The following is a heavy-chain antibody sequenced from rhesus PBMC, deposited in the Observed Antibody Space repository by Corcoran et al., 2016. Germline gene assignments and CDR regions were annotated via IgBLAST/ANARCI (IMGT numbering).Heavy chain of an antibody. J-gene: IGHJ4*01. CDR1: GYSISSGYD. CDR3: ARYSFWTGYYKSYYFDY. Sequence: GPGVVKPSETLSLSFAVSGYSISSGYDWSWIRQPQGKGLAWIGYIYGSSGSTNYNPSVKNRITISKDTSKNQFSLKLSSVPAADTAVYYCARYSFWTGYYKSYYFDYWGQGVLVTVSS. D-gene: IGHD3-3*01. V-gene: IGHV4-76*01. CDR2: IYGSSGST.